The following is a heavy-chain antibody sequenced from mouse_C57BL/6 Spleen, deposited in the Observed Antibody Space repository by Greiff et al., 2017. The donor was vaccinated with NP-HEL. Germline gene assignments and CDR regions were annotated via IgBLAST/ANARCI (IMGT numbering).Heavy chain of an antibody. CDR1: GYTFTSYW. V-gene: IGHV1-53*01. D-gene: IGHD1-1*01. Sequence: QVQLQQPGTELVKPGASVKLSCKASGYTFTSYWMHWVKQRPGQGLEWIGNINPSNGGTNYNEKFKSKATLTVDKSTSTAYMQLSSLTSEDAAVYYCERYPGSSYGYFDVWGTGTTVTVSS. J-gene: IGHJ1*03. CDR3: ERYPGSSYGYFDV. CDR2: INPSNGGT.